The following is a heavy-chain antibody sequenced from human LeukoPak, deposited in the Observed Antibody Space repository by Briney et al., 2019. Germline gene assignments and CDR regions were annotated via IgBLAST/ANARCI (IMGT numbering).Heavy chain of an antibody. D-gene: IGHD3-10*01. CDR2: ISSSGSTI. CDR3: ARAGKPYYYGSGSYCSPLYYYYYYMDV. V-gene: IGHV3-11*01. J-gene: IGHJ6*03. CDR1: GFTFSDYY. Sequence: PGGSLRLSCAASGFTFSDYYMSWIRQAPGKGLEWVSYISSSGSTIYYADSVKGRFTISRDNAKNSLYLQMNSLRAEDTAVYYCARAGKPYYYGSGSYCSPLYYYYYYMDVWGKGTTVTVSS.